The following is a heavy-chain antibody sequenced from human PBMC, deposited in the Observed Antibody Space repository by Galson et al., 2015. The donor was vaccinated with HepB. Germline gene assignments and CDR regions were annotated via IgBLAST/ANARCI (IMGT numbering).Heavy chain of an antibody. V-gene: IGHV1-46*03. J-gene: IGHJ2*01. CDR3: ALSVTNGLGSRTWFDL. CDR2: INPSGGST. CDR1: GYTFTSYY. Sequence: SVKVSCKASGYTFTSYYMHWVRQAPGQGLEWMGIINPSGGSTSYAQKFQGRVTMTRDTSTSTVYMELSSLRSEDTAVYYCALSVTNGLGSRTWFDLWGRGTLVTVSS. D-gene: IGHD4-17*01.